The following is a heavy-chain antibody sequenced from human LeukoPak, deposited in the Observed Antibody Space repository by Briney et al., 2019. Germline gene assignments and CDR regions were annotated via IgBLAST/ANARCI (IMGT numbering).Heavy chain of an antibody. J-gene: IGHJ4*02. CDR2: FSGSGGST. V-gene: IGHV3-23*01. D-gene: IGHD1-26*01. Sequence: GGSLRLSCAASGFTFSNYAMSWVRQAPGKGLEWVSAFSGSGGSTYYADSVKGRFTISRDNSKNTLYLQMNSLRAEDTAVYYCAKALYSGSYYADYFDYWGQGTLVTVSS. CDR3: AKALYSGSYYADYFDY. CDR1: GFTFSNYA.